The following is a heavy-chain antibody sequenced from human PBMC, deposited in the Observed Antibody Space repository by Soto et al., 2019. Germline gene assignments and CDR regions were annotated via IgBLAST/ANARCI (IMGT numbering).Heavy chain of an antibody. CDR2: IDPSDSQT. D-gene: IGHD3-22*01. Sequence: GESLKISCKGPGYSFAGYWITWVRQKPGKGLEWMGRIDPSDSQTYYSPSFRGHVTISVAKSITTVFLQWSSLRASDTAMYYCARQIYDSDTGPNFQYYFDSWGQGTPVTVSS. J-gene: IGHJ4*02. CDR3: ARQIYDSDTGPNFQYYFDS. V-gene: IGHV5-10-1*01. CDR1: GYSFAGYW.